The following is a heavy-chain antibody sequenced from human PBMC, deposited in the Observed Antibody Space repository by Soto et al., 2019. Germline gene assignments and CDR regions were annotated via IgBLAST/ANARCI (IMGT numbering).Heavy chain of an antibody. J-gene: IGHJ6*02. D-gene: IGHD2-15*01. CDR2: IWYDGSNK. Sequence: QVQLAESGGGVVQPGRSLRLSCAASGFTFSSYGMHWVRQAPGKGLEWVAVIWYDGSNKYYADSVKGRFTISRDNSKNTLYLQMNSLRAEDTAVDYCASEYCSGGSCYYCGMDVWGQGTTVTVSS. CDR3: ASEYCSGGSCYYCGMDV. V-gene: IGHV3-33*01. CDR1: GFTFSSYG.